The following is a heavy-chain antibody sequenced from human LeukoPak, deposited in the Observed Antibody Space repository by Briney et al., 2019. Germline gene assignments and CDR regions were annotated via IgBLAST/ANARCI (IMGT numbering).Heavy chain of an antibody. V-gene: IGHV3-21*01. CDR3: ARVSPVVDY. CDR2: ISSSSSYI. CDR1: GFTFSSYS. J-gene: IGHJ4*02. Sequence: GGSLRLSCAASGFTFSSYSMTWVRQAPGTGLEWVSSISSSSSYIYYADSVKGRVTISRDNAKNSLYLQMNSLRAEDTAVYYCARVSPVVDYWGQGTLVTVSS. D-gene: IGHD6-19*01.